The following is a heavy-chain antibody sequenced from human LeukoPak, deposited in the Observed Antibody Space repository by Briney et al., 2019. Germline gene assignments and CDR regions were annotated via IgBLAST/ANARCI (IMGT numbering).Heavy chain of an antibody. CDR1: GVTFSSYT. CDR3: VKFRGIQHYNYHMDV. V-gene: IGHV3-23*01. J-gene: IGHJ6*03. CDR2: LSVSGGNT. Sequence: GGSLRLSCAASGVTFSSYTMSWVREAPRKGLEWGSGLSVSGGNTYYAASVKGRFTISRDNSKNTLSLQMNSLRAEDAAVYYCVKFRGIQHYNYHMDVWGKGTTVTVSS. D-gene: IGHD3-10*01.